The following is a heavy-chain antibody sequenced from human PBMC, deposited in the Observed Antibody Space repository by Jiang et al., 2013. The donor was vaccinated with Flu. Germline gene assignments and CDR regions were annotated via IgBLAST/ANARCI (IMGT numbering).Heavy chain of an antibody. Sequence: SQTLSLTCAISGDSVSSNTATWNWIRQSPSRGLEWLGKTYYKSKWYNDYALSVKGRITINPDTSKNQFSLQLNSVTPEDTAVYYCARGVFRGYTTTWYFDYWGQGTLVT. J-gene: IGHJ4*02. CDR3: ARGVFRGYTTTWYFDY. CDR2: TYYKSKWYN. CDR1: GDSVSSNTAT. V-gene: IGHV6-1*01. D-gene: IGHD6-13*01.